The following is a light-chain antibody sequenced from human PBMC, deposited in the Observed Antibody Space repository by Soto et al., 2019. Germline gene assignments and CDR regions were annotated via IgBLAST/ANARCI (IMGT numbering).Light chain of an antibody. V-gene: IGLV2-11*01. Sequence: QSALTQPHSVSGSPGQSVTISCTGTSSDFGAYNYVSWYQQHPGKAPKLMIFDVSKRPSGVPDRFSGSKSGNTASLTISGLQAEDEADYSCCSYAGSYTWVFGGGTKLTVL. J-gene: IGLJ2*01. CDR1: SSDFGAYNY. CDR3: CSYAGSYTWV. CDR2: DVS.